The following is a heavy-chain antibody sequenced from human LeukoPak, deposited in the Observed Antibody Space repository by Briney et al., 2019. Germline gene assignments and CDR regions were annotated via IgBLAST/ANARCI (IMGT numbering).Heavy chain of an antibody. D-gene: IGHD1-26*01. J-gene: IGHJ4*02. CDR3: ARRSGEGYFDC. CDR2: IYSGGDT. CDR1: GFSVSANY. Sequence: GGSLRLSCAASGFSVSANYMTWIRQAPGKGLEWLSVIYSGGDTYYADSVKGRFTISRDNSKNTLYLQMNSLRAEDTAVYYCARRSGEGYFDCWGQGTLVTVSS. V-gene: IGHV3-66*01.